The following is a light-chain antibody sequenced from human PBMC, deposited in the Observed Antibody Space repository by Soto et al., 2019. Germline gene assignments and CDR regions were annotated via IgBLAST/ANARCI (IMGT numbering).Light chain of an antibody. CDR1: SGSIASNY. CDR2: EDD. J-gene: IGLJ2*01. V-gene: IGLV6-57*01. CDR3: QSYDSDTVI. Sequence: NFKLTQPHSVSESPGKTVTISCTRSSGSIASNYVQWYQQRPGSSPSIVIYEDDQRPSGVPDRFSGSIDSSSSSASLTISGLKTEDEADYYCQSYDSDTVIFGGGTKLTVL.